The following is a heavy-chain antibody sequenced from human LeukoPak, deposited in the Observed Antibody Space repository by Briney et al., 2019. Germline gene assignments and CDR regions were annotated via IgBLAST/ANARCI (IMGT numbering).Heavy chain of an antibody. V-gene: IGHV3-23*01. CDR1: GFTVSSNY. Sequence: PGGSLRLSCAASGFTVSSNYMSWVRQAPGKGLEWVSTISGSGTDTYYADSVKGRFTISRDNSRNTLYLQMNSLKTEDTAVYYCTTDGARGYSPMVDDYWGQGTLVTVSS. CDR2: ISGSGTDT. CDR3: TTDGARGYSPMVDDY. D-gene: IGHD5-18*01. J-gene: IGHJ4*02.